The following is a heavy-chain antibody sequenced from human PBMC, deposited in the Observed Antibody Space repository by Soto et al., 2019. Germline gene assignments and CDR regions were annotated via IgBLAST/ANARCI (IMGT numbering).Heavy chain of an antibody. CDR2: ISGSGGST. D-gene: IGHD3-3*01. V-gene: IGHV3-23*01. CDR3: AKAFLEWFRVPRN. CDR1: GFTFSSYA. J-gene: IGHJ4*02. Sequence: LRLSCAASGFTFSSYAMSWVRQAPGKGLEWVSAISGSGGSTYYADSVKGRFTISRDNSKNTLYLQMNSLRAEDTAVYYCAKAFLEWFRVPRNWGQGNMVAVYS.